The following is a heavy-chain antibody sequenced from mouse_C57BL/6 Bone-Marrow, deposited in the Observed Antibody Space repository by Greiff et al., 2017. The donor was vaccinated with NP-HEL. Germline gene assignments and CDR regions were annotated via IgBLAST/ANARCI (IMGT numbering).Heavy chain of an antibody. CDR1: GYAFSSSW. Sequence: QVQLQQSGPELVKPGASVKISCKASGYAFSSSWMNWVKQRPGKGLEWIGRIYPGDGDTNYNGKFKGKATLTADKSSSTAYMQLSSLTSEDSAVYFCARRRGGYDYAYAMDYWGQGTSVTVSS. CDR2: IYPGDGDT. V-gene: IGHV1-82*01. J-gene: IGHJ4*01. CDR3: ARRRGGYDYAYAMDY. D-gene: IGHD2-4*01.